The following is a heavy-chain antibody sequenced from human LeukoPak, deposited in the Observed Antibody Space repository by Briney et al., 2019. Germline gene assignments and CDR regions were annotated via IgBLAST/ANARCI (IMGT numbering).Heavy chain of an antibody. CDR3: ARQGHYYDSSGFRWFDP. V-gene: IGHV5-51*01. CDR1: GYSFTSYW. CDR2: IYPGDSDT. D-gene: IGHD3-22*01. Sequence: GESLKISCKGSGYSFTSYWIGWVRQMPGKGLEWMGIIYPGDSDTRYSPSFQGQVTISADKSISTAYLQWSSLKASDTAMYYCARQGHYYDSSGFRWFDPWGQGTLVTVSS. J-gene: IGHJ5*02.